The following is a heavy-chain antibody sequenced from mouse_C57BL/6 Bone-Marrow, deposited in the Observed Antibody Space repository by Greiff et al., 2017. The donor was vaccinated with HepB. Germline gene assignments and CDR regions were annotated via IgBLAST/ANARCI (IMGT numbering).Heavy chain of an antibody. D-gene: IGHD2-3*01. CDR1: GFTFSSYA. V-gene: IGHV5-9-1*02. CDR2: ISSGGDYI. CDR3: TRIYDGYPYAMDY. Sequence: DVMLVESGEGLVKPGGSLKLSCAASGFTFSSYAMSWVRQTPEKRLEWVAYISSGGDYIYYADTVKGRFTISRDNARNTLYLQMSSLKSEDTAMYYCTRIYDGYPYAMDYWGQGTPVTVSS. J-gene: IGHJ4*01.